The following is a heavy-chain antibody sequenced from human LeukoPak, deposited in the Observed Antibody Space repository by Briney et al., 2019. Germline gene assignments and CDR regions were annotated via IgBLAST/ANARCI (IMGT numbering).Heavy chain of an antibody. V-gene: IGHV4-39*01. J-gene: IGHJ4*02. CDR1: GGSVSSGNYF. CDR3: ARLSKGRYFDYFFDY. D-gene: IGHD3-9*01. CDR2: INYLGST. Sequence: SETLSLTCSVYGGSVSSGNYFWGWLRQPPGKGLEWIGNINYLGSTAYNPSLKSRITTSVDTSKHQFSLKLTSVTAADTAVYYCARLSKGRYFDYFFDYWGQGTLVTVSS.